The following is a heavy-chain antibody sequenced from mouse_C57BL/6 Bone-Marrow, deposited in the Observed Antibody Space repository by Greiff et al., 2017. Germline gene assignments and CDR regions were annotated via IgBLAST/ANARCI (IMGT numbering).Heavy chain of an antibody. Sequence: VQLVESGAELVRPGTSVKMSCKASGYTFTNYWIGWAKQRPGHGLEWIGDIYPGGGYTNYNEKFKGKATVTADKSSSTAYMQFSSLTSEDSAIYYCARTTTAVYFDYWGQGTTLTVSS. CDR1: GYTFTNYW. D-gene: IGHD1-2*01. CDR2: IYPGGGYT. CDR3: ARTTTAVYFDY. J-gene: IGHJ2*01. V-gene: IGHV1-63*01.